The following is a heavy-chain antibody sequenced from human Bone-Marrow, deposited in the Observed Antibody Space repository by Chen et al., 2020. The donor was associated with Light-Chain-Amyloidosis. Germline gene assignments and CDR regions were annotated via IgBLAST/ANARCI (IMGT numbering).Heavy chain of an antibody. CDR1: GGSFSDYS. V-gene: IGHV4-34*01. Sequence: QVQLQQWGAGLLKPSETLPLTCAVYGGSFSDYSWTWIRQSPGTGLEWIGKITHSGSTKYNPSLKSRVTMSVDTSKNQFSLKMNSVTAADTAVYYCVRDTCDSSTYYTYRSMDVWGQGTTVTVSS. CDR3: VRDTCDSSTYYTYRSMDV. CDR2: ITHSGST. D-gene: IGHD3-22*01. J-gene: IGHJ6*02.